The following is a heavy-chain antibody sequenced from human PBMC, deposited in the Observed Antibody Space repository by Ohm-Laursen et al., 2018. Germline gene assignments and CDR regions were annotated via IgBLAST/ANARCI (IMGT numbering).Heavy chain of an antibody. J-gene: IGHJ4*02. CDR1: GGSISSYY. V-gene: IGHV4-4*07. CDR3: ARGGVDSSGYGDYFDY. D-gene: IGHD3-22*01. CDR2: IYTSGST. Sequence: SDTLSLTCTVSGGSISSYYWSWIRQPAGKGLEWIGRIYTSGSTNYNPSLKSRVTMSVDTSKNQFSLKLSSVTAADTAVYYCARGGVDSSGYGDYFDYWGQGTLVTVSS.